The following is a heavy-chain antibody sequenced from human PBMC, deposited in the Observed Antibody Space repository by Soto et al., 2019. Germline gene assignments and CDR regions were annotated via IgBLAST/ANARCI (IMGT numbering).Heavy chain of an antibody. D-gene: IGHD3-10*01. CDR2: ISAYNGNT. V-gene: IGHV1-18*01. J-gene: IGHJ6*02. CDR3: ARAYRYYYGSGSRQGGVYYGMDV. CDR1: GYTFTSYG. Sequence: QVQLVQSGAEVKKPGASVKVSCKASGYTFTSYGISWVRQAPGQGLEWMGWISAYNGNTNYAQKLQGRVTMTTDTSTSTAYMERRSLRSDDTAVYYCARAYRYYYGSGSRQGGVYYGMDVWGQGTTVTVSS.